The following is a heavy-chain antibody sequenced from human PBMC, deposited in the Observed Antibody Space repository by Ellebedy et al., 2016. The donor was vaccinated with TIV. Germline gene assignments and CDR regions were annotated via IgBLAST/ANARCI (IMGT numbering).Heavy chain of an antibody. CDR1: GYTFTSYA. J-gene: IGHJ4*02. CDR2: INAGNGNT. Sequence: AASVKVSCKASGYTFTSYAMHWARQAPGQRLEWMGWINAGNGNTKYSQKFQGRVTITRDTSASTAYMELSSLRSEDTAVYYCARGVYCGGDCYLFDYWGQGTLVTVSS. V-gene: IGHV1-3*01. D-gene: IGHD2-21*02. CDR3: ARGVYCGGDCYLFDY.